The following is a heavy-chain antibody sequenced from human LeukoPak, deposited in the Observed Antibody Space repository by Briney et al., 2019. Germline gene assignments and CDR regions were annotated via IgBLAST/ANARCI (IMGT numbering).Heavy chain of an antibody. CDR3: AREYYYDSSGLNDAFDI. V-gene: IGHV4-59*01. CDR1: GGSISSYY. CDR2: IYYSGST. J-gene: IGHJ3*02. D-gene: IGHD3-22*01. Sequence: SQTLSLTCTVSGGSISSYYWSWIRQPPGKGLEWIGYIYYSGSTNYNPSLKSRVTISVDTSKNQFSLKLSSVTAADTAVYYCAREYYYDSSGLNDAFDIWGQGTMVTVSS.